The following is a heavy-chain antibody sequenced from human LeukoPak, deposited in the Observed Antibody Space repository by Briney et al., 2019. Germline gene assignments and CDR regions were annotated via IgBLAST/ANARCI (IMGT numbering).Heavy chain of an antibody. J-gene: IGHJ5*02. D-gene: IGHD3-10*01. CDR1: GFTFSSYA. CDR3: AGLLWFGELNWFDP. V-gene: IGHV3-23*01. Sequence: GRSLRLSCAASGFTFSSYAMSWVRQAPGKGLEWVSAISGSGGSTYYADSVKGRFTISRDNSKNTLYLQMNSLRAEDTAVYYCAGLLWFGELNWFDPWGQGTLVTVSS. CDR2: ISGSGGST.